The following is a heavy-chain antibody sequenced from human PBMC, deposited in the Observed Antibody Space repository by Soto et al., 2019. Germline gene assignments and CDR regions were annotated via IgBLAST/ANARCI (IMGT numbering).Heavy chain of an antibody. J-gene: IGHJ4*02. Sequence: QVQLVESGGGVVQPGRSLRLSCAASGFTFSSYGMHWVRQAPGKGLEWVAVISYDGSNKYYADSVKGRFTISRDNSKNTLYLQMNSLRAEDTAVYYCARSPYSVSYLAYFDYWGQGPRVTVSS. D-gene: IGHD1-26*01. CDR1: GFTFSSYG. CDR2: ISYDGSNK. V-gene: IGHV3-30*03. CDR3: ARSPYSVSYLAYFDY.